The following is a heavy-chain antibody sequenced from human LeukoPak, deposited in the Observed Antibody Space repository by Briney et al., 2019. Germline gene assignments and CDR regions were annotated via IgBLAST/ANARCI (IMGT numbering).Heavy chain of an antibody. V-gene: IGHV1-69*13. Sequence: SVKVSCKASGGTFSIYAISWVRQAPGQGLEWMGGIIPIFGSANYAQKFQGRVSITADESTTTAYMELSSLRSEDTAVYYCARWLWFGGLYYFDYWGQGTLVTVSS. CDR2: IIPIFGSA. D-gene: IGHD3-10*01. CDR3: ARWLWFGGLYYFDY. J-gene: IGHJ4*02. CDR1: GGTFSIYA.